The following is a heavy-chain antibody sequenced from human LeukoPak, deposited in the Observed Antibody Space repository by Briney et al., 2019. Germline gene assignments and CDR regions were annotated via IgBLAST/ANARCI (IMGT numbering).Heavy chain of an antibody. Sequence: SETLSLTCTVSGASISSGDYYWGWIRQPPGKGLVWIGAISYTGSTSNNPSLESRVTISVDTSKNHFSLKLTSVTAADTAIYYCARVDSYWFFDLWGRGTLVTVSS. D-gene: IGHD3-3*01. J-gene: IGHJ2*01. CDR1: GASISSGDYY. CDR3: ARVDSYWFFDL. CDR2: ISYTGST. V-gene: IGHV4-39*02.